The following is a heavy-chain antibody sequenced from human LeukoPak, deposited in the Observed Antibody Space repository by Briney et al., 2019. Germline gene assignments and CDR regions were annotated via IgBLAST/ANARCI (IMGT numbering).Heavy chain of an antibody. CDR2: ISGSGGTT. V-gene: IGHV3-23*01. Sequence: GGPLSLSCASSGFPFSSYAMSWVLQAPGKGLEWVSAISGSGGTTYYADSVKGRFTISRDNSKSTLYLQINSLRAEDTAVYYCAKVVVVPATLHAFDIWGQGAMVTVSS. D-gene: IGHD2-15*01. CDR1: GFPFSSYA. CDR3: AKVVVVPATLHAFDI. J-gene: IGHJ3*02.